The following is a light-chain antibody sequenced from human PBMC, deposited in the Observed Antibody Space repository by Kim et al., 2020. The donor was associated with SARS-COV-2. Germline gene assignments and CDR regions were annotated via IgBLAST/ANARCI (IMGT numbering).Light chain of an antibody. Sequence: QSVLTQPASVSGSPGQSITISCTGTSSDVGGYNYVSWYQQHPGKAPKLIIYDVSERPSGVSNRFSGSKSDNTASLTISGLQAEDEADYYCASYTSTNTCVFGGGTQLTVL. CDR3: ASYTSTNTCV. CDR1: SSDVGGYNY. J-gene: IGLJ3*02. V-gene: IGLV2-14*03. CDR2: DVS.